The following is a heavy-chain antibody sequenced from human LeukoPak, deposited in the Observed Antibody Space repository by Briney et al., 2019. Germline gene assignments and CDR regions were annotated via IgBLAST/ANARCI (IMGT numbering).Heavy chain of an antibody. CDR3: ARNYNYGSGRGPFDQ. CDR1: GFIFSSNT. CDR2: ISSSSSYI. Sequence: PGGSLRLSCAASGFIFSSNTMNWVRQAPGKGLEWVSSISSSSSYIYYAVSVKGRFTISRDKAKHSLYLQLNSLRADDTAVYYCARNYNYGSGRGPFDQWGQGTLVTVSS. J-gene: IGHJ4*02. V-gene: IGHV3-21*06. D-gene: IGHD3-10*01.